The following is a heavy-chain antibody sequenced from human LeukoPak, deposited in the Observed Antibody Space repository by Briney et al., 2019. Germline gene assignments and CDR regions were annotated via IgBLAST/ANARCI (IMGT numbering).Heavy chain of an antibody. Sequence: SETLSLTCAVYGGSFSGYYWSWIRQPPGKGLEWIGEINHSGSTNYNPSLKSRVTISVDTSKNQFSLKLSSVTAADTAVYYCARGKRGQQLVRNNWSDPWGQGTLVTVSS. CDR2: INHSGST. CDR1: GGSFSGYY. J-gene: IGHJ5*02. V-gene: IGHV4-34*01. CDR3: ARGKRGQQLVRNNWSDP. D-gene: IGHD6-13*01.